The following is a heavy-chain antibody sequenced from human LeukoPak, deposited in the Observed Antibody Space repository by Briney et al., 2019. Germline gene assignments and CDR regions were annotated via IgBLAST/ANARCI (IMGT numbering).Heavy chain of an antibody. D-gene: IGHD3-16*02. CDR3: ARAKATMITLGGVIVN. J-gene: IGHJ4*02. Sequence: SVKVSCKASGGTFSSYAISWVRQAPGQGLEWMGGIIPIFGTANYAQKFQGRVTITTDESTSTAYMELSSLRSEDTAAYYCARAKATMITLGGVIVNWGQGTLVTVSS. V-gene: IGHV1-69*05. CDR1: GGTFSSYA. CDR2: IIPIFGTA.